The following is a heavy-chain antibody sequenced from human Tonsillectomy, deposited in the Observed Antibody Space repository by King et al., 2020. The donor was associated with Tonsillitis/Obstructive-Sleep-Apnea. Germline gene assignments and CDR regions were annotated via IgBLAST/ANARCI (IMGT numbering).Heavy chain of an antibody. CDR2: MSYDGSNE. CDR3: ARGGYGDVYFDY. Sequence: VQLVESGGGVVQPGRSLRLSCAASGFTFSSYAMHWVRQAPGKGLEWVAVMSYDGSNEYYADSVKGRFTISRDNSKNTLYLQMNSLRAEDTAVYNCARGGYGDVYFDYWGQGTLVTVSS. V-gene: IGHV3-30*01. CDR1: GFTFSSYA. D-gene: IGHD4-17*01. J-gene: IGHJ4*02.